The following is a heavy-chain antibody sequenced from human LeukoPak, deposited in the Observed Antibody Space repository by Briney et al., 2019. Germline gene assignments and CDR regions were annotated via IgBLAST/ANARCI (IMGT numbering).Heavy chain of an antibody. CDR3: ARRSTGFDY. CDR2: IYPGDSDT. CDR1: GYSFTSSW. V-gene: IGHV5-51*01. D-gene: IGHD4-11*01. Sequence: GESLKISCKGSGYSFTSSWIGWVRLMPEKGLEWMGIIYPGDSDTTYSPSFQGQVTISADKSISTAYLQWSSLRASDTAMYYCARRSTGFDYWGQGTLVTVSS. J-gene: IGHJ4*02.